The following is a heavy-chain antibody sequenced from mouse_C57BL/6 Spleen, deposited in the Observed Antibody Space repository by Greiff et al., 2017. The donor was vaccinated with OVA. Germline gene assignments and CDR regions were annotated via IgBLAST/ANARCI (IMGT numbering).Heavy chain of an antibody. D-gene: IGHD1-1*01. V-gene: IGHV5-16*01. Sequence: EVKLVESEGGLVQPGSSMKLSCTASGFTFSDYYMAWVRQVPEKGLEWVANINYDGSSTYYLDSLKSRFIISRDNAKNILYLQMSSLKSEDTATYYCAREYYGTYFDYWGQGTTLTVSS. CDR3: AREYYGTYFDY. CDR1: GFTFSDYY. CDR2: INYDGSST. J-gene: IGHJ2*01.